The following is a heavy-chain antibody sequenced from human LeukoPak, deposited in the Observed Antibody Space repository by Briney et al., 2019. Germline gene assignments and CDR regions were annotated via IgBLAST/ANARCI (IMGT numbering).Heavy chain of an antibody. Sequence: PSVKVSCKASGYTFTNYYMNWVRQAPGQGLEWMGIINPSGGSTSYAQKFQGRVTVTRDTSTSTVYMELSSLRSEDTAMYYCAREGEIGYDLSDYWGQGTLVTVSS. CDR2: INPSGGST. CDR1: GYTFTNYY. J-gene: IGHJ4*02. V-gene: IGHV1-46*01. D-gene: IGHD5-12*01. CDR3: AREGEIGYDLSDY.